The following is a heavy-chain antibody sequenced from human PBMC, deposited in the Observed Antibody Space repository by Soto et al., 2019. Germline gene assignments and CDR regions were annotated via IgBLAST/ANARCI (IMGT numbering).Heavy chain of an antibody. CDR3: ARANYFDSSGPFDY. CDR2: IYYSGST. J-gene: IGHJ4*02. Sequence: PSETLSLTCTVSGGSISSYYWSGIRQHPGKGLEWIGYIYYSGSTYYNPSLESRVTLSVDTSRNQFSLKVSSVTAADTAVYYCARANYFDSSGPFDYWGPGTLVTVSS. D-gene: IGHD3-22*01. CDR1: GGSISSYY. V-gene: IGHV4-59*06.